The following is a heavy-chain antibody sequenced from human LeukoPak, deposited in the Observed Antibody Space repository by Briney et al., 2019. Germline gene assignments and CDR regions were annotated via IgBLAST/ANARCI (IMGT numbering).Heavy chain of an antibody. CDR1: GFSFSTYW. CDR3: ARDASGYDR. V-gene: IGHV3-7*01. Sequence: GGSLRLSCAASGFSFSTYWMSWVRQTPGKGLEWVANIKEDGSKDYYVDSVKGRFTISRDNAKNSLYLQMNSLRVEDSGVYYCARDASGYDRWGQGTLVTVSS. J-gene: IGHJ5*02. D-gene: IGHD5-12*01. CDR2: IKEDGSKD.